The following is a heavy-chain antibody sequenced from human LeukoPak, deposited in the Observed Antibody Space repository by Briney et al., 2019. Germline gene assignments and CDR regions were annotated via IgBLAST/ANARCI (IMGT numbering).Heavy chain of an antibody. Sequence: GGSLRLSCAASGFTLSSYAMSWVRQAPGKGLEWVSLISGNAGSTYYADSVKGRFTISRDITKNTLYLQMNSLRAEDTAVYYCAKDRAGIHGMDVWGQGTTVTVSS. D-gene: IGHD6-19*01. J-gene: IGHJ6*02. CDR3: AKDRAGIHGMDV. CDR2: ISGNAGST. V-gene: IGHV3-23*01. CDR1: GFTLSSYA.